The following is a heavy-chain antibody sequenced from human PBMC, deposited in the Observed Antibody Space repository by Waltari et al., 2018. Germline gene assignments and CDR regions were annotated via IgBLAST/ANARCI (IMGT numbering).Heavy chain of an antibody. J-gene: IGHJ4*02. Sequence: QVQLQESGPGLVKPSETLSLTCTVSGGSISRYYWSWIRQPPGKGLEWIGYIYYSGSTNYNPSLKSRVTISVDTSKNQFSLKLSSVTAADTAVYYCAFRGGDYWGQGTLVTVSS. CDR2: IYYSGST. CDR1: GGSISRYY. CDR3: AFRGGDY. V-gene: IGHV4-59*01.